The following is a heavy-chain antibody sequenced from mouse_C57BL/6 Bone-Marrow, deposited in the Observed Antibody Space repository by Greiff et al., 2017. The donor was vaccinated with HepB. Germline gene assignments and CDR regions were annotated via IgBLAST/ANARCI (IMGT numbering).Heavy chain of an antibody. CDR2: IWSGGST. D-gene: IGHD2-1*01. V-gene: IGHV2-2*01. CDR1: GFSLTSYG. CDR3: ARDLLSPFAY. Sequence: VQRVESGPGLVQPSQSLSISCTVSGFSLTSYGVHWVRQSPGKGLEWLGVIWSGGSTDYNAAFISRLSISKANSTSQVFFKMNSLQADDTAIYYCARDLLSPFAYWGQGTLVTVSA. J-gene: IGHJ3*01.